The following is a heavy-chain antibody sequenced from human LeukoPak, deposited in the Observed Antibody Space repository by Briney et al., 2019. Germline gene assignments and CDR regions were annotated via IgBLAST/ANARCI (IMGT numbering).Heavy chain of an antibody. CDR2: ISTSSSYI. D-gene: IGHD2-2*01. J-gene: IGHJ5*02. CDR3: ARALSTHFDP. V-gene: IGHV3-11*05. CDR1: GFTFSDYD. Sequence: GGSLTLSCVASGFTFSDYDLSWIRQAPGPGLDSVAYISTSSSYITYADSVKGRFTISSDNAQNSLYLQMNSLRAEDTAVYYCARALSTHFDPWGQGTLVTVSS.